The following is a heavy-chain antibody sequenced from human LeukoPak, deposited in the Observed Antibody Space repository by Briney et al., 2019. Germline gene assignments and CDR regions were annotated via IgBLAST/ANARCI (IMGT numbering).Heavy chain of an antibody. CDR3: ARDYYYDSSGSYYTVDY. V-gene: IGHV1-18*01. CDR1: GYTFTSYG. D-gene: IGHD3-22*01. J-gene: IGHJ4*02. CDR2: ISAYNGNT. Sequence: GASVKVSCKASGYTFTSYGISWVRQAPGQGLEWMGWISAYNGNTKYAQKLQGRVTMTRDTSTSTAYMELRSLRSDDTAVYYCARDYYYDSSGSYYTVDYWGQGTLVTVSS.